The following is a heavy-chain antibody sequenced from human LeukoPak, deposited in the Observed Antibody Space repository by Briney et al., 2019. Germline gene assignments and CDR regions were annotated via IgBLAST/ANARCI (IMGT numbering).Heavy chain of an antibody. CDR2: INPNSGGT. V-gene: IGHV1-2*02. CDR3: ARDGRTAAVNWFDP. D-gene: IGHD2-2*01. CDR1: GYTFTGYY. Sequence: ASVKVSCKASGYTFTGYYMHWVRQAPGQGLEWMGWINPNSGGTNYAQKFQGRVTMARDTSIGTAYMELSRLRSDDTAVYYCARDGRTAAVNWFDPWGQGTLVTVSS. J-gene: IGHJ5*02.